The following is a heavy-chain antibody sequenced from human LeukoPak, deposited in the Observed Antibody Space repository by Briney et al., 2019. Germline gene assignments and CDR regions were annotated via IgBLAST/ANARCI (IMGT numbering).Heavy chain of an antibody. J-gene: IGHJ4*02. Sequence: PSQTLSLTCAVSGGSISSGGYSWSWIRQPPGKGLEWIGYIYHSGSTYYNPSLKSRVTISVDRSKNQFSLKLSSVTAADTAVYYCARVHCSSTSCTFGYWGQGTLVTVSS. CDR3: ARVHCSSTSCTFGY. CDR2: IYHSGST. CDR1: GGSISSGGYS. D-gene: IGHD2-2*01. V-gene: IGHV4-30-2*01.